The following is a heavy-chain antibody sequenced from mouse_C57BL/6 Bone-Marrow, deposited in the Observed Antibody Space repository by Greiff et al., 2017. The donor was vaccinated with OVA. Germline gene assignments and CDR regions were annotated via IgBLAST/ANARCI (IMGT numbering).Heavy chain of an antibody. D-gene: IGHD1-1*01. CDR1: GFTFSSYA. V-gene: IGHV5-4*01. CDR3: ARDHYGSSYPLDY. CDR2: ISDGGSYT. Sequence: EVHLVESGGGLVKPGGSLKLSCAASGFTFSSYAMSWVRQTPEKRLEWVATISDGGSYTYYPDNVKGRFTISRDNAKNNLYLQMSHLKSEDTAMYYCARDHYGSSYPLDYWGQGTSVTVSS. J-gene: IGHJ4*01.